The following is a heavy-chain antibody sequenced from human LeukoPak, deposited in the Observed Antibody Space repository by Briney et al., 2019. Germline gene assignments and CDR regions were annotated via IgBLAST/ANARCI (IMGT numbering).Heavy chain of an antibody. Sequence: PSETLSLTCAVYGGSFSGYYWSWIRQPPGKGLEWIGEINHSGSTNYNPSLKSRVTISVDTSKNQFSLKLSSATAADTAVYYCARGNDFWSGYRDFDYWGQGTLVTVSS. V-gene: IGHV4-34*01. J-gene: IGHJ4*02. CDR2: INHSGST. CDR3: ARGNDFWSGYRDFDY. D-gene: IGHD3-3*01. CDR1: GGSFSGYY.